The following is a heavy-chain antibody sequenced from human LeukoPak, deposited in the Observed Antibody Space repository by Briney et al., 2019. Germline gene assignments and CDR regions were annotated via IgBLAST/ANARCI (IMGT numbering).Heavy chain of an antibody. D-gene: IGHD1-20*01. V-gene: IGHV3-23*01. J-gene: IGHJ4*02. CDR3: AKAASGNWNDVSDY. Sequence: RTGGSLRLSCAASGFTFSTYAMRWVRQAPGKGLEWVSAISGRGVSTSYADSVRGRFTISRDNSKNTLYLQMNSLRAEDTAVYYCAKAASGNWNDVSDYWGQGTLVTVSS. CDR2: ISGRGVST. CDR1: GFTFSTYA.